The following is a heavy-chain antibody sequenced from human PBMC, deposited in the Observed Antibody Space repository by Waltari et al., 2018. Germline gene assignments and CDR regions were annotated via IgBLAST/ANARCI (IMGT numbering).Heavy chain of an antibody. CDR1: GGSFSGYY. D-gene: IGHD6-19*01. CDR2: INHSAST. Sequence: QVQLQQWGAGLLKPSETLSLTCAVYGGSFSGYYWSWIRQPPGKGLDWIGEINHSASTNYNPSLKTRVTISVDTSKNQFSLKLSSVTAADTAVYYCARGTAVAGRDFDYWGQGTLVTVSS. J-gene: IGHJ4*02. CDR3: ARGTAVAGRDFDY. V-gene: IGHV4-34*01.